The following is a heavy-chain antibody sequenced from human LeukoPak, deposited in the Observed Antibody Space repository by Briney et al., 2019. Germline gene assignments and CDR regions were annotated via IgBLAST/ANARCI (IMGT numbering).Heavy chain of an antibody. CDR2: IHYRGNT. Sequence: SETLSLTCTVSGGSISSSSYYWGWIRQPPGKGLEWIGTIHYRGNTYYNPSLKSRVAISVDTSKNQFSLKLTSVTAADTAMYYCARLVGSSWYHEVLFGRDYWGQGTLVTVSS. V-gene: IGHV4-39*01. J-gene: IGHJ4*02. D-gene: IGHD6-13*01. CDR1: GGSISSSSYY. CDR3: ARLVGSSWYHEVLFGRDY.